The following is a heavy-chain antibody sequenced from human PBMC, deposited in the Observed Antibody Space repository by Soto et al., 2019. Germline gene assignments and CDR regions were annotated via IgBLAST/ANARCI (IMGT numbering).Heavy chain of an antibody. Sequence: GASVNVSCKTSYYSLLNYGITWVRLAPGQGLEWMGWINPSSGNPNYAHKYHDRMMMTTDTSTSTAYMELRSLRSDDTATYYCVLTPPGSAFYPSFYYNNLNVWGQGTTVTVSS. V-gene: IGHV1-18*04. CDR3: VLTPPGSAFYPSFYYNNLNV. CDR1: YYSLLNYG. J-gene: IGHJ6*02. CDR2: INPSSGNP. D-gene: IGHD2-15*01.